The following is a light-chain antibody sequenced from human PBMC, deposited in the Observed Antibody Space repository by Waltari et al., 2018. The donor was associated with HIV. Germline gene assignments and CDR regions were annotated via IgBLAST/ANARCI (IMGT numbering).Light chain of an antibody. J-gene: IGLJ3*02. CDR3: VLYMGSGLRV. CDR2: STN. V-gene: IGLV8-61*01. Sequence: QTVVTQEPSFPVSPGGTVPPTCGLSSGSVSTTYYPSWYQQTPGQAPRTLIYSTNTRSSVVPDRFTGSILGNKAALTITGAQADDESDYYCVLYMGSGLRVFGGGTKLTVL. CDR1: SGSVSTTYY.